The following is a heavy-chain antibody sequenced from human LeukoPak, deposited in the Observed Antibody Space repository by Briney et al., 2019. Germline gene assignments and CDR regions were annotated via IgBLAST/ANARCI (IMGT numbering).Heavy chain of an antibody. CDR3: TREYYYHSSGFDY. CDR1: GFTFGDYA. J-gene: IGHJ4*02. D-gene: IGHD3-22*01. Sequence: GGSLRLSCTASGFTFGDYAMSWFRQAPGKGLQWVGYIRSKAYGATTEYAASVKGRFTISRDDSKSIAYLQMNSLKTEDTAVYYCTREYYYHSSGFDYWGQGTLVTVSS. CDR2: IRSKAYGATT. V-gene: IGHV3-49*03.